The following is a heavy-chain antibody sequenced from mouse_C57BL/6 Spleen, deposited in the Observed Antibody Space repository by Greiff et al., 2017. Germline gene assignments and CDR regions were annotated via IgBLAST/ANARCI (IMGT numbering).Heavy chain of an antibody. CDR3: ATLLSLFAY. V-gene: IGHV1-4*01. CDR2: INPSSGYT. D-gene: IGHD2-10*01. J-gene: IGHJ3*01. Sequence: VQLQQSGAELARPGASVKMSCKASGYTFTSYTMHWVKQRPGQGLEWIGYINPSSGYTKYNQKFKDKATLTADKSSSTAYMQLSSLTSEYSAVYYCATLLSLFAYWGQGTLVTVSA. CDR1: GYTFTSYT.